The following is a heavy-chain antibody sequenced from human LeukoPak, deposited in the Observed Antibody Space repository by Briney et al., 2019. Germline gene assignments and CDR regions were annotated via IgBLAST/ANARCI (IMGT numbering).Heavy chain of an antibody. CDR2: ISGSGDST. V-gene: IGHV3-23*01. CDR1: GFTFSAHY. D-gene: IGHD4-17*01. Sequence: GGSLRLSCAASGFTFSAHYMSWIRQAPGKGMEWVSAISGSGDSTYYADSVKGRFTISRDNSKNTLYLQMNSLRAEDTAVYYCAKDWAGYGDYYYYYYYMDVWGKGTTVTISS. CDR3: AKDWAGYGDYYYYYYYMDV. J-gene: IGHJ6*03.